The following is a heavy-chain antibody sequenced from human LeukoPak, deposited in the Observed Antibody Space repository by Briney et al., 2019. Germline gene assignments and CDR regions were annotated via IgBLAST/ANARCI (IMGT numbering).Heavy chain of an antibody. V-gene: IGHV1-2*02. CDR3: ARDEGVNAFDI. D-gene: IGHD2-21*01. J-gene: IGHJ3*02. CDR2: INPNSGGT. Sequence: SVKVSCKASGYTFTSYGISWVRQAPGQGLEWMGWINPNSGGTNYAQKFQGRVTMTRDTSISTAYMELSRLRSDDTAVYYCARDEGVNAFDIWGQGTMVTVSS. CDR1: GYTFTSYG.